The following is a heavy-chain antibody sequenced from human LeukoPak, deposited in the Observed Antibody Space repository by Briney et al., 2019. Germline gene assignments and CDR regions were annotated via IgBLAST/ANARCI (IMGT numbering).Heavy chain of an antibody. CDR3: AKVTFPFQYQLLYLFDY. J-gene: IGHJ4*02. CDR1: GFTFTRHS. CDR2: IGIWGSTI. D-gene: IGHD2-2*02. Sequence: GGSLRLSCAASGFTFTRHSMNWVRQAPGKGLGWVSFIGIWGSTIYYADSVKGRFTISRDNSKNTLYLQMNSLRAEDTAVYYCAKVTFPFQYQLLYLFDYWGQGTLVTVSS. V-gene: IGHV3-48*01.